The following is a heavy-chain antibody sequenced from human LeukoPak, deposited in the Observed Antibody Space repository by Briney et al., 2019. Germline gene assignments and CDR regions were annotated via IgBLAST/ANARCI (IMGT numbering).Heavy chain of an antibody. V-gene: IGHV3-23*01. Sequence: GGSLRLSCAAAGFSFSNHAMSWVRQAPGKGLEWVSYISGSGGTTYYADSVKGRFTISRDNSKSTLYLLMSSLRVEDTAVYYCAKDRFCSGAGCSDALDIWGQGTMVTVYS. J-gene: IGHJ3*02. CDR2: ISGSGGTT. CDR1: GFSFSNHA. CDR3: AKDRFCSGAGCSDALDI. D-gene: IGHD2-15*01.